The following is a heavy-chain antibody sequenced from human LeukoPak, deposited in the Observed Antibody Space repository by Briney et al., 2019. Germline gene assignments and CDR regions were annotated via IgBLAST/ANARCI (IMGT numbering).Heavy chain of an antibody. J-gene: IGHJ3*02. CDR2: ISGSGGST. D-gene: IGHD3/OR15-3a*01. Sequence: GGSLRLSCAASGFTFSSYAMSWVRQAPGRGLGWVSAISGSGGSTYYADSVKGRFTISRDNSKNTLYLQMNSLRAEDTAVYYCAKSRGLVHAFDIWGQGTMVTVSS. V-gene: IGHV3-23*01. CDR3: AKSRGLVHAFDI. CDR1: GFTFSSYA.